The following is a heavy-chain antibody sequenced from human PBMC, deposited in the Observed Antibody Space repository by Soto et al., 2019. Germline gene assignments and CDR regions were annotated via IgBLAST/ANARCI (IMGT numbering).Heavy chain of an antibody. CDR1: GGTFSSYA. CDR3: AWGSGSANDAFDI. D-gene: IGHD3-16*01. CDR2: IIPIFGTA. J-gene: IGHJ3*02. Sequence: GASAKVSCKASGGTFSSYAISWVRQAPGQGLEWMGGIIPIFGTANYAQKFQGRVTITADESTSTAYMELSSLRSEDTAVYYCAWGSGSANDAFDIWGQGTMVTVSS. V-gene: IGHV1-69*13.